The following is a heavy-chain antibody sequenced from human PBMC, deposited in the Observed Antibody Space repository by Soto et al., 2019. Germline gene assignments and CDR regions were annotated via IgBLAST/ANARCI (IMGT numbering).Heavy chain of an antibody. D-gene: IGHD2-15*01. CDR1: GLTFSSYD. V-gene: IGHV3-13*01. J-gene: IGHJ6*02. Sequence: EVRLVESGGGLVQPGGSLRLSCAASGLTFSSYDMHWVRQATGKGLEWVSTIGTGGDTYYPGSVKGRFTVSRENAKNSLYLQMNSLRAGDTAVYYCARGDCSGGSCYSYHYYGMDVWGQGTTVTVS. CDR3: ARGDCSGGSCYSYHYYGMDV. CDR2: IGTGGDT.